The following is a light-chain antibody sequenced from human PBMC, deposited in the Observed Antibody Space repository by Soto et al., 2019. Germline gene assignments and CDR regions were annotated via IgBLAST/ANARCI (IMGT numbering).Light chain of an antibody. CDR1: QSISNY. CDR3: QQRSNWPPLT. J-gene: IGKJ4*01. V-gene: IGKV3-11*01. Sequence: EIVLTQSPATLSLSPGERATLSCRASQSISNYLVWYQQKPGQAPRLLIYDASNRATGIPARFSGSGSGTDFTFTISSLEPEDFAIYYCQQRSNWPPLTFGGGTKVEIK. CDR2: DAS.